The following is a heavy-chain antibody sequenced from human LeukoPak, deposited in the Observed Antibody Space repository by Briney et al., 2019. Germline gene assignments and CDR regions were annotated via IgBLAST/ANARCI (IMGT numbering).Heavy chain of an antibody. V-gene: IGHV1-46*01. D-gene: IGHD6-19*01. CDR3: ARDRAVAGFRFDY. J-gene: IGHJ4*02. CDR2: INPSGGAT. Sequence: ASVKVSCKASGYTFTSYYMHWVRQAPGQGLAWLGGINPSGGATSYAQKFQGRVTMTRDTSTSTVYMELSSLSSDDTAVYYCARDRAVAGFRFDYWGQGTLVTVSS. CDR1: GYTFTSYY.